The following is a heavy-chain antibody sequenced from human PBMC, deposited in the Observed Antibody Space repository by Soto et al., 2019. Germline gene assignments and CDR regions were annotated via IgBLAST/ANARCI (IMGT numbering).Heavy chain of an antibody. CDR1: GFTFSSYA. Sequence: GGSLRLSCAASGFTFSSYAMHWVRQAPCKGLEWVAVISYDGSNKYYADSVKGRFTISRDNSKNTLYLQMNSLRAEDTAVYYCARDFSGSGSYYYYYYYGMDVWGQGTTVTVSS. V-gene: IGHV3-30-3*01. J-gene: IGHJ6*02. D-gene: IGHD3-10*01. CDR3: ARDFSGSGSYYYYYYYGMDV. CDR2: ISYDGSNK.